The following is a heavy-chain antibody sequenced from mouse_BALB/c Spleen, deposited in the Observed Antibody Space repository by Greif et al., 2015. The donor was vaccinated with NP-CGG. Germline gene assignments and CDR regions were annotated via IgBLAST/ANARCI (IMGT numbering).Heavy chain of an antibody. V-gene: IGHV1-61*01. J-gene: IGHJ2*01. D-gene: IGHD3-1*01. CDR1: GYSFTSYW. CDR3: ARQLGPPYYFDY. Sequence: VHLVESGAELVRPGASVKLSCKASGYSFTSYWMNWVKQRPGQGLEWIGMIHPSDSETRLNQKFKDKATLTVDKSSSTAYMQLSSPTSEDSAVYYCARQLGPPYYFDYWGQGTTLTVSS. CDR2: IHPSDSET.